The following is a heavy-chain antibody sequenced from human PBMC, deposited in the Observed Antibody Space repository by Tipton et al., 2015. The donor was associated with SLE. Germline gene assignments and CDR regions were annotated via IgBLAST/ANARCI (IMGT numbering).Heavy chain of an antibody. Sequence: SLRLSCAASGFTFGDHAMSWVRQAPGKGLEWVGLIRSKVFGGKTEYAASVKGRFTISREDSKSIAYLQINSLKTEDTAVYYCTRNLVAASGRGYYYYAMDVWGQGTTVTVSS. D-gene: IGHD2-15*01. CDR3: TRNLVAASGRGYYYYAMDV. CDR1: GFTFGDHA. V-gene: IGHV3-49*04. CDR2: IRSKVFGGKT. J-gene: IGHJ6*02.